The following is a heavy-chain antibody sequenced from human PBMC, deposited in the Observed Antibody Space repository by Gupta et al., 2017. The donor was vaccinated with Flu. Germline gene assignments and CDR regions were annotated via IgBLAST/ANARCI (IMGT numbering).Heavy chain of an antibody. V-gene: IGHV3-33*01. CDR2: RGNDGMKK. CDR1: GIRFRDYS. J-gene: IGHJ4*02. D-gene: IGHD2-15*01. CDR3: ARGGGKEFSSFDD. Sequence: QGQLLESGGGVVQPERSLRLACAGSGIRFRDYSRGWVRQAPVKGLEWVAVRGNDGMKKNFADSVQGRVTISRDTSRNTVYLQMNSLRAEDTAVYYCARGGGKEFSSFDDWGQGTLVTVSS.